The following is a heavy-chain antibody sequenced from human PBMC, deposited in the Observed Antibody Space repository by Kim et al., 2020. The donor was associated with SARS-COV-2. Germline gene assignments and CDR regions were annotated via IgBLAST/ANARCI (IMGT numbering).Heavy chain of an antibody. J-gene: IGHJ6*02. D-gene: IGHD3-3*01. CDR3: ARDPITGAPRYYYYYGMDV. V-gene: IGHV3-48*02. Sequence: GRFTISRDNAKNSLYLQMNSLRDEDTAVYYCARDPITGAPRYYYYYGMDVWGQGTTVTVSS.